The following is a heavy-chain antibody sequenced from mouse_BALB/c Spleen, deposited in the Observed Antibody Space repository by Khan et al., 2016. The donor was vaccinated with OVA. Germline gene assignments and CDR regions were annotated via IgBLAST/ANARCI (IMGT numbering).Heavy chain of an antibody. CDR2: INPSNGGT. J-gene: IGHJ3*01. D-gene: IGHD2-10*02. CDR3: TRSGYANPFAY. Sequence: QVQLQQSGAELVKPGASVRLSCKASGYTFSSYYMYWVKQRPGQGLEWIGGINPSNGGTNFNEKFKTKATLTVDKSSSTAYVQLSGLTSEDSAVYYCTRSGYANPFAYWGQGTLVTVSA. V-gene: IGHV1S81*02. CDR1: GYTFSSYY.